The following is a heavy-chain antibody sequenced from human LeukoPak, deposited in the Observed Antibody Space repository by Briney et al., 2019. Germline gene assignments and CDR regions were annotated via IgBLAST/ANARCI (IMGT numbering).Heavy chain of an antibody. CDR1: GYTFTSYG. D-gene: IGHD1-26*01. CDR2: ISAYNGNT. Sequence: GASVKVSCKASGYTFTSYGISWVRQAPGQGLEWMGWISAYNGNTNYAQKLQGRVTMTTDTSTSTAYMELRSLRSDDTAVYYCASAGVGATTSDAVDIWGQGTMVTVSS. V-gene: IGHV1-18*01. CDR3: ASAGVGATTSDAVDI. J-gene: IGHJ3*02.